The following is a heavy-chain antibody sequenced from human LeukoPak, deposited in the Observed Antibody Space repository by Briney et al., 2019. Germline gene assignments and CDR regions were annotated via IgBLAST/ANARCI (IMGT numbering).Heavy chain of an antibody. CDR1: GFTFSSYE. J-gene: IGHJ4*02. Sequence: GGSLRLSCAASGFTFSSYEMNWVRQAPGKRLEWVSYISSSGSTIYYADSVKGRFTISRDNAKNSLYLQMNSLRAEDTAVYYCARELGYCSSTSCYARFDYWGQGTLVTVSS. CDR2: ISSSGSTI. V-gene: IGHV3-48*03. D-gene: IGHD2-2*01. CDR3: ARELGYCSSTSCYARFDY.